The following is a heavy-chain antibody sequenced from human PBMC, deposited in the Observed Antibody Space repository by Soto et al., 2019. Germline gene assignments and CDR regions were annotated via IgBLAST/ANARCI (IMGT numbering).Heavy chain of an antibody. J-gene: IGHJ4*02. V-gene: IGHV3-23*01. D-gene: IGHD1-1*01. CDR3: ANVAYRQVEGDY. Sequence: GGSLRLSCAASGFTFSSYAMSWVRQAPGKGLEWVSSISGSGGSTYYADSVKGRFTISRDNSKNTLYLQMNGLRAEDTAVYYCANVAYRQVEGDYWGQGTLVTVSS. CDR2: ISGSGGST. CDR1: GFTFSSYA.